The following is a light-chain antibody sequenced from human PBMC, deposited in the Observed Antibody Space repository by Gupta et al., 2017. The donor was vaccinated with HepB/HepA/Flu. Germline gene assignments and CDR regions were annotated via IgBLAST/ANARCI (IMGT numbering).Light chain of an antibody. Sequence: SYVLTQPPSVSVAPGKTARITCGGSTIGSKSVHWYQQKPGQAPVLVIYYDSDRPSGIPERFSGSNSGNTATLTIXRXEAGDEXDYYGQVWDSSSDHVVFGGGTKLTVL. V-gene: IGLV3-21*04. J-gene: IGLJ2*01. CDR2: YDS. CDR1: TIGSKS. CDR3: QVWDSSSDHVV.